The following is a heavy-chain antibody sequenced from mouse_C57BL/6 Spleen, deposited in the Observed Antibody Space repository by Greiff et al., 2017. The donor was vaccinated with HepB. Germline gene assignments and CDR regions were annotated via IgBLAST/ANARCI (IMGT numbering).Heavy chain of an antibody. J-gene: IGHJ3*01. CDR2: ISSGGSYT. CDR3: ARHDYSNFWFAY. Sequence: EVMLVESGGDLVKPGGSLKLSCAASGFTFSSYSMSWVRQTPDKRLEWVATISSGGSYTYYPDSVKGRFTISRDNAKNTLYLQMSSLKSEDTAMYYCARHDYSNFWFAYWGQGTLVTVSA. D-gene: IGHD2-5*01. CDR1: GFTFSSYS. V-gene: IGHV5-6*02.